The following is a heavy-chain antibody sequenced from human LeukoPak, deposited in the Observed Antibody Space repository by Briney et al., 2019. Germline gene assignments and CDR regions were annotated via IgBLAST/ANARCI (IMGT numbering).Heavy chain of an antibody. D-gene: IGHD4-23*01. CDR2: IYYSGST. V-gene: IGHV4-59*01. CDR1: GGSFSGYC. Sequence: SETLSLTCAVYGGSFSGYCWSWIRQPPGKGLEWIGYIYYSGSTNYNPSLKSRVTISVDMSKNQLSLRLSSVTAADTAVYYCARGSDGNDSFEYWGQGTLVTVAS. J-gene: IGHJ4*02. CDR3: ARGSDGNDSFEY.